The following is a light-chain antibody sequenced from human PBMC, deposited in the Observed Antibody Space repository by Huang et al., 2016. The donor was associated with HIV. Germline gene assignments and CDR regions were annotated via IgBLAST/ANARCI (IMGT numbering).Light chain of an antibody. CDR1: QSVSSY. V-gene: IGKV3-11*01. Sequence: DIVLTQSPATLSLSPGERATLSCRASQSVSSYLAWYQQKPGQAPRLLIYDASNRATGIPARFRGSGSGTDFTLTISSLAPEDFAVYYCQQRSNWPLCTFGQGTKLEIK. CDR2: DAS. J-gene: IGKJ2*02. CDR3: QQRSNWPLCT.